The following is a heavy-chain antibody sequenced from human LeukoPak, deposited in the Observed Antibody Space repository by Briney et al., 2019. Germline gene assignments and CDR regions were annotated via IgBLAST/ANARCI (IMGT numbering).Heavy chain of an antibody. CDR2: INSDGSST. CDR3: AREGPPYYDFWSGYHNWFDP. D-gene: IGHD3-3*01. J-gene: IGHJ5*02. Sequence: PGGSLRLSCAASGFTFSSYWMHWVRQAPGKGLVWVSRINSDGSSTSYADSVKGRFTISRDNAKNTLYLQMNSLRAEDTAVYYCAREGPPYYDFWSGYHNWFDPWGQGTLVTVSS. CDR1: GFTFSSYW. V-gene: IGHV3-74*01.